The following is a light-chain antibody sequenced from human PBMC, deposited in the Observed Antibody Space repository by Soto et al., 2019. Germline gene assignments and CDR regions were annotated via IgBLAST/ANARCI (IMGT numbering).Light chain of an antibody. CDR2: TDD. Sequence: QSVLTQPPSASGTPGQRVTVSCSGSSSNIGTKTVSWYQHLPGTAPKLLIYTDDQRPSGVPDRFSGSKSGTSASLAISGLQSEDEADYYCAAWDDSLNGWVFGGGTQLTVL. J-gene: IGLJ3*02. CDR1: SSNIGTKT. V-gene: IGLV1-44*01. CDR3: AAWDDSLNGWV.